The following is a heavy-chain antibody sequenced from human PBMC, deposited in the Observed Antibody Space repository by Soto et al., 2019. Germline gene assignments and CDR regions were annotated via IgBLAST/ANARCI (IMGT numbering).Heavy chain of an antibody. CDR1: GYTFTSYG. Sequence: ASVKVSCKTSGYTFTSYGTSWVRQVPGQGLEWMGWIGAYSGNINYAQKFQDRVTMTTDTSTSTAYMELRSLRSDDTAVYYCARDCSGATCSFNYWGQGTLVTVSS. CDR2: IGAYSGNI. D-gene: IGHD2-15*01. V-gene: IGHV1-18*01. CDR3: ARDCSGATCSFNY. J-gene: IGHJ4*02.